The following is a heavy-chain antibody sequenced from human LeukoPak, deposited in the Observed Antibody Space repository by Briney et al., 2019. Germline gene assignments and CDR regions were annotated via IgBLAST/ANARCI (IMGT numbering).Heavy chain of an antibody. J-gene: IGHJ6*03. CDR2: IDHVGRT. CDR3: ARPIDCSSSICTGPMDV. D-gene: IGHD2-2*01. Sequence: SETLSLTCAVYGGSFQSFYWTWVRQFPGRGLDWIGEIDHVGRTKYNPSLKSRLTISIDRSKNQFSLRLASVTAADTAVYFCARPIDCSSSICTGPMDVWGRGTTVTVSS. V-gene: IGHV4-34*01. CDR1: GGSFQSFY.